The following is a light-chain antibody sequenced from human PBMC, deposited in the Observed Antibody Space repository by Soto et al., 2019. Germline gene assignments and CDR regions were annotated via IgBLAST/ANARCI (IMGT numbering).Light chain of an antibody. V-gene: IGKV4-1*01. J-gene: IGKJ1*01. CDR2: GAS. CDR3: QQYYTTPQT. Sequence: DIVMTQSPDALAVCLGERATINCKASRRGLYSASSKSYLAWYQQEPGQPPKLLMDGASTRESGVPARSRGSGSRTDFPLTISSLQAEDVAVYYCQQYYTTPQTFCQGTKV. CDR1: RRGLYSASSKSY.